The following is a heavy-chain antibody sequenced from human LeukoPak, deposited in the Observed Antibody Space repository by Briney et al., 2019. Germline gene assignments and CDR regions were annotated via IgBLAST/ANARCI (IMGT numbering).Heavy chain of an antibody. V-gene: IGHV3-30*03. Sequence: PGRSLRLSCAASGXTFSTYGMHWVRQAPGKGLEWVAIISYGGTNKYYADSVKGRFTISRDNSKSTLYLQMNSLRAEDTAVYYCARDKGSFDFDYWGQGTLVTVSS. CDR3: ARDKGSFDFDY. J-gene: IGHJ4*02. CDR1: GXTFSTYG. CDR2: ISYGGTNK. D-gene: IGHD1-26*01.